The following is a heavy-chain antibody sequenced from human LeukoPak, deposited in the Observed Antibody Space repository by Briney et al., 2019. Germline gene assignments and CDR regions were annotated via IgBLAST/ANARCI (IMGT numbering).Heavy chain of an antibody. CDR2: ISAYNGNT. Sequence: PGASVKVSCKASGYTFTSYGISWVRQAPGQGLEWMGWISAYNGNTNYAQKLQGRVTMTTDTSTSTAYMELRSLRSDDTAVYYCARDLLPSRNSYGYSHYFDYWGQGTLVTVSS. V-gene: IGHV1-18*01. CDR3: ARDLLPSRNSYGYSHYFDY. J-gene: IGHJ4*02. D-gene: IGHD5-18*01. CDR1: GYTFTSYG.